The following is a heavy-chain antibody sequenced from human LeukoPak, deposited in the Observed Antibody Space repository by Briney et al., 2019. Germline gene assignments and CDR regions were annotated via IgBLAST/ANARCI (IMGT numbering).Heavy chain of an antibody. Sequence: GGSLRLSCAASGFTSSNYAVSWVRQAPGKGREWVSAITGSGGNTYYADSVKGRFTISRDNSKNTVFLQMNSLRAEDTAVYYCAKWGDYDVLTGYYVSDYWGQGTLVTVSS. CDR2: ITGSGGNT. CDR1: GFTSSNYA. CDR3: AKWGDYDVLTGYYVSDY. D-gene: IGHD3-9*01. V-gene: IGHV3-23*01. J-gene: IGHJ4*02.